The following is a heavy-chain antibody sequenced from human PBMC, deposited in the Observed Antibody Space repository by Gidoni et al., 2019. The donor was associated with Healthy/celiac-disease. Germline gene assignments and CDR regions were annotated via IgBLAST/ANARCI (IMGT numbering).Heavy chain of an antibody. Sequence: EVQLVESGGGLVQPGRSLSLSRASSGFTFSSYDMHWVRQATGKGLEWVSAIGTAGDTYYPGSVKGRFTISRENAKNSLYLQMNSLRPEDTAVYYCAREDRSGGFDYWGQGTLVTVSS. D-gene: IGHD2-15*01. J-gene: IGHJ4*02. CDR2: IGTAGDT. V-gene: IGHV3-13*01. CDR1: GFTFSSYD. CDR3: AREDRSGGFDY.